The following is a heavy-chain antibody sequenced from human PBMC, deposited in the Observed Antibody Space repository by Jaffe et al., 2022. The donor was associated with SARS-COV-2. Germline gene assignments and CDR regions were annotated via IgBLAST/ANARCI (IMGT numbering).Heavy chain of an antibody. CDR3: AREYYDFWRGPSHAFDI. D-gene: IGHD3-3*01. Sequence: QVQLQESGPGLVKPSETLSLTCTVSGGSISSYYWSWIRQPPGKGLEWIGYIYYSGSTNYNPSLKSRVTISVDTSKNQFSLKLSSVTAADTAVYYCAREYYDFWRGPSHAFDIWGQGTMVTVSS. V-gene: IGHV4-59*01. CDR2: IYYSGST. J-gene: IGHJ3*02. CDR1: GGSISSYY.